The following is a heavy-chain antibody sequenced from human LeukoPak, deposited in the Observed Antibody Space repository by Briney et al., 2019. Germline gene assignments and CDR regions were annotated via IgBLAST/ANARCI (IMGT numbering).Heavy chain of an antibody. V-gene: IGHV4-34*01. D-gene: IGHD2-2*01. CDR2: INHSGRT. CDR3: ARDVVVVPAAIHYGLDV. J-gene: IGHJ6*02. CDR1: GGSFSDYF. Sequence: SETLSLTCAVYGGSFSDYFWGWIRQPPGKGLEWIGEINHSGRTYYNPSLKRRVTISVDTSKNQFSLNLSSVAAADTAVYYCARDVVVVPAAIHYGLDVWGQGTTVTVSS.